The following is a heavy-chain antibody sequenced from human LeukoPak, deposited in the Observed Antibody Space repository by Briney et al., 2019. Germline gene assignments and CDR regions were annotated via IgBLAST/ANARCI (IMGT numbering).Heavy chain of an antibody. J-gene: IGHJ6*03. Sequence: SETLSLTCTVSGGSISSYYWSWIRQPPGKGLEWIGYIYYSGSTNYNPSLKSRVTISVDTSKNQFSLKLSSVTAADTAVYYCARVLYYYDSSGFLYYYYMDVWGKGTTVTISS. V-gene: IGHV4-59*12. CDR1: GGSISSYY. D-gene: IGHD3-22*01. CDR2: IYYSGST. CDR3: ARVLYYYDSSGFLYYYYMDV.